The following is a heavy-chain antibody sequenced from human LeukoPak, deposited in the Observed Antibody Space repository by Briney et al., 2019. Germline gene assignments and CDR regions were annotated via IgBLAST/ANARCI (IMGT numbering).Heavy chain of an antibody. V-gene: IGHV3-7*03. Sequence: GGSLRLSCAASGFTFSSYWMSWVRQAPGKGLEWVANIKQDGSEKYYVDSVKGRFTISRDNSKNTLYLQMNSLRAEDTAVYYCAKVGYFDWLLYYGYWGQGTLVTVSS. J-gene: IGHJ4*02. CDR2: IKQDGSEK. CDR1: GFTFSSYW. CDR3: AKVGYFDWLLYYGY. D-gene: IGHD3-9*01.